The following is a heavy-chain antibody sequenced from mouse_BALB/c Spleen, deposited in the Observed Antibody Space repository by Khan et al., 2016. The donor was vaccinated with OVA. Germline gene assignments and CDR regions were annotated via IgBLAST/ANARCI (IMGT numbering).Heavy chain of an antibody. CDR2: ISYSGNT. D-gene: IGHD1-1*01. V-gene: IGHV3-2*02. CDR1: GYSITSDYA. Sequence: EVKLLESGPGLVKPSQSLSLTCTVTGYSITSDYAWNWIRQFPENKLEWMGFISYSGNTNYNPSLKSRISITRDTSKNQFFLQLNSVTTEDTATYYCARVYGGDFDYWGQGTTLTVSS. CDR3: ARVYGGDFDY. J-gene: IGHJ2*01.